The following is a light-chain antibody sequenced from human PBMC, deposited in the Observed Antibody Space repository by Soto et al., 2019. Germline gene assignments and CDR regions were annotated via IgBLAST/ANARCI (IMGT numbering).Light chain of an antibody. Sequence: QTVVTQSPSASASLGASVKLTCTLSSGHSSYAIAWHQQQPEKGPRYLMILNTDGSHTKGDGIPDRFSGSSSGAERYLTISSLQSEDEADYYCQTWGTGIQDVVFGGGTKLTVL. CDR2: LNTDGSH. V-gene: IGLV4-69*01. J-gene: IGLJ2*01. CDR3: QTWGTGIQDVV. CDR1: SGHSSYA.